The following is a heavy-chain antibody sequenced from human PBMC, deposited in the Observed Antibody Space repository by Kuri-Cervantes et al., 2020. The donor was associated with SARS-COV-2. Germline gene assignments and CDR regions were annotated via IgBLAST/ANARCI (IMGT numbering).Heavy chain of an antibody. CDR2: ISSSSSTI. V-gene: IGHV3-48*01. CDR1: GFTFSSYS. CDR3: ASRRAGAAAGIWGWFDP. Sequence: GESLKISFAASGFTFSSYSMNWVRQAPGKGLEWVPYISSSSSTIYYADSVKGRFTISRDNAKNSLYLQMNSLRAEDTAVYYCASRRAGAAAGIWGWFDPWGQGTLVTVSS. D-gene: IGHD6-13*01. J-gene: IGHJ5*02.